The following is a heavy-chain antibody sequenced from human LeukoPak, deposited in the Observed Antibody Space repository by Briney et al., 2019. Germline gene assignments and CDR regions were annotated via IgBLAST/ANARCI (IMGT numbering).Heavy chain of an antibody. D-gene: IGHD3-10*01. CDR2: VSYDGSNK. Sequence: GGSLRLSCAASGFTFSSYAMHWVRQAPGKGLEWGAVVSYDGSNKYYADSVKGRFTISRDNSKKTLYLQMNSLRAEDTAVYYCAKDRNYYGSGTYYNVDYWGQGTLVTVSS. CDR3: AKDRNYYGSGTYYNVDY. V-gene: IGHV3-30*18. CDR1: GFTFSSYA. J-gene: IGHJ4*02.